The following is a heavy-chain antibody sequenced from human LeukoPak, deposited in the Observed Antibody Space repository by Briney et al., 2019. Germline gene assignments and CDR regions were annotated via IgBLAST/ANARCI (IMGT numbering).Heavy chain of an antibody. CDR1: GFSLSSYG. D-gene: IGHD3-10*01. CDR3: ATDRPYITSWYGCSTP. J-gene: IGHJ5*02. V-gene: IGHV3-23*01. CDR2: LSDSGGGT. Sequence: GGSLRLSCAASGFSLSSYGMTWVRQAPGKGLEWVSTLSDSGGGTYYADSVKGRFTISRDNSRNTLYLQMHSLRVEDTAVYYCATDRPYITSWYGCSTPWGQGTLVTVSS.